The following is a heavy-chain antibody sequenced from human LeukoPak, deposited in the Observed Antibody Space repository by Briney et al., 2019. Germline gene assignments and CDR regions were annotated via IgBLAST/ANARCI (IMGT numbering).Heavy chain of an antibody. D-gene: IGHD2-15*01. CDR3: VIDLGDYNDF. Sequence: GGSLRLSCAASGFTFSSYNMHWVRQAPGKGLEWVSYISSRSSTIYYADSVKGRFTVSRDNAKNSLYMQMNSLRDEDTAVYYCVIDLGDYNDFWGQGTLVSVSS. V-gene: IGHV3-48*02. J-gene: IGHJ4*02. CDR2: ISSRSSTI. CDR1: GFTFSSYN.